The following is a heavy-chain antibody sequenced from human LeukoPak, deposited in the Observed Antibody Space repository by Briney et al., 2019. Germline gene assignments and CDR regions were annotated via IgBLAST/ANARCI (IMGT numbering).Heavy chain of an antibody. CDR2: IKQDGREK. Sequence: PGGSLRLSCAASGFTFTCCWMSWVRQTPGKGLELVASIKQDGREKFYADSVKGRFTISRDNAQNSLYLQVNSLRAEDTAVYYCARVPGITRYFDSWGQGIPVTVSS. J-gene: IGHJ4*02. D-gene: IGHD1-20*01. CDR1: GFTFTCCW. V-gene: IGHV3-7*01. CDR3: ARVPGITRYFDS.